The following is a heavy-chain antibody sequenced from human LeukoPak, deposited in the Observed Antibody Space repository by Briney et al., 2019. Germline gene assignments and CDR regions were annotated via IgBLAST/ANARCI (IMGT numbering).Heavy chain of an antibody. D-gene: IGHD3-10*01. CDR3: ARDGGSSYFDY. CDR1: GGSISSYY. Sequence: SETLSLTCTVSGGSISSYYWSWIRQPPGEGLEWIGYIYYSGSTNYNPSLKSRVTISVDTSKNQSSLKLSSVTAADTAVYYCARDGGSSYFDYWGQGTLVTVSS. CDR2: IYYSGST. V-gene: IGHV4-59*01. J-gene: IGHJ4*02.